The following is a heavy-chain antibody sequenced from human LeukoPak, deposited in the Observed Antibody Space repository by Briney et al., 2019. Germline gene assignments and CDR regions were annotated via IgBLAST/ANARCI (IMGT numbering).Heavy chain of an antibody. J-gene: IGHJ4*02. D-gene: IGHD2-21*01. CDR3: AKDTSMWHHFEY. CDR2: TSYDGSNK. CDR1: GFTFSAYA. Sequence: PGGSPRLSCAASGFTFSAYAMRWVRQAPGKGLEWVAITSYDGSNKYCADSVKGRFTISRDNSKNTLYLQMNSLRPEDTAVYFCAKDTSMWHHFEYWGQGDLVTVSS. V-gene: IGHV3-30-3*01.